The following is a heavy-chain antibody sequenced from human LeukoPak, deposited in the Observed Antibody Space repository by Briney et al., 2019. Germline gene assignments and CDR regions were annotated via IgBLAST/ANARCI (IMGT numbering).Heavy chain of an antibody. D-gene: IGHD3-22*01. J-gene: IGHJ3*02. CDR2: IHPNSGGT. CDR1: EYTFTDYY. Sequence: ASVKVSCKASEYTFTDYYMHWVRQAPGQGLEWMGRIHPNSGGTSYAQKFQGRVTMTRDTSISTAYMELSRLRSDDTAVYYCARAYYYDSSGDLDAFDIWGQGTMVTVSS. V-gene: IGHV1-2*06. CDR3: ARAYYYDSSGDLDAFDI.